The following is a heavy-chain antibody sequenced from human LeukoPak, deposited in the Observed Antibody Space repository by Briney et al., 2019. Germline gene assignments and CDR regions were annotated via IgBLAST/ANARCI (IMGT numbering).Heavy chain of an antibody. Sequence: SETLSLTCTVSGGSISGSYWSWIRQSPGKGLEWIGSIYYSGSTYYNPSLKSRVTISVDTSKNQFSLKLSSVTAADTAVYYCARDFYYYYGMDVWGQGTTVTVSS. V-gene: IGHV4-59*12. CDR1: GGSISGSY. J-gene: IGHJ6*02. CDR3: ARDFYYYYGMDV. CDR2: IYYSGST.